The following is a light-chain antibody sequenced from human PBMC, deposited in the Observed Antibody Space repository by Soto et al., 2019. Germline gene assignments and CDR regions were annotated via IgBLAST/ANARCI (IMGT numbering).Light chain of an antibody. CDR2: DAS. CDR3: QQYNTYSWT. V-gene: IGKV1-5*01. CDR1: QSISTW. J-gene: IGKJ1*01. Sequence: DIHMTQSPSTLSASVGDRVTITCRASQSISTWLAWYQQKPGKAPKLMIYDASSLESGVPSRFSGSGSGTEFTLTISSLQPDDFATYYCQQYNTYSWTFGQWTKVEIK.